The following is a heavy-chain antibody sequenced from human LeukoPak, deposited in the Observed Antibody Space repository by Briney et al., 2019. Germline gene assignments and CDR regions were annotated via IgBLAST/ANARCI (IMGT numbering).Heavy chain of an antibody. CDR2: IYTSGST. D-gene: IGHD3-22*01. CDR1: GGSISSFY. Sequence: SETPSLTCTVSGGSISSFYCSWIRQPAGKGLEWIGRIYTSGSTKYNASLKGRVTISVDTSKNQFSQKLSSVTAADTAVYYCARYYSDRNPYYSYCYMDFWGKGTTVTVSS. J-gene: IGHJ6*03. V-gene: IGHV4-4*07. CDR3: ARYYSDRNPYYSYCYMDF.